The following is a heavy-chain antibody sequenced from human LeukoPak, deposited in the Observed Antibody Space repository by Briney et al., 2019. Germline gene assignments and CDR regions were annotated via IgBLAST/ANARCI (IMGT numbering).Heavy chain of an antibody. D-gene: IGHD6-13*01. V-gene: IGHV3-30*02. CDR1: GFTFSSYG. J-gene: IGHJ4*02. CDR3: AKDLLAYSSSWSAFDY. Sequence: GGSLRLSCAASGFTFSSYGMHWVRQAPGKGLEWVAVIWYGGSNKYYADSVKGRFTISRDNSKNTLYLQMNSLRAEDTAVYYCAKDLLAYSSSWSAFDYWGQGTLVTVSS. CDR2: IWYGGSNK.